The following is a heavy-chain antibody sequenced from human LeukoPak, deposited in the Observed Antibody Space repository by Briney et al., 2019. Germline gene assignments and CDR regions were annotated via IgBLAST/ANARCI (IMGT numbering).Heavy chain of an antibody. V-gene: IGHV4-4*07. Sequence: SETLSLTCTVSGGSISSYYWSWIRQPAGKGLEWIGRIYTSGSTGYNPSLKTRVTMSVDTSKNQFSLKLSSVTAADTAVYYCARVDLRAAYFDYWGQGTLVTVSS. CDR1: GGSISSYY. CDR3: ARVDLRAAYFDY. D-gene: IGHD2-15*01. CDR2: IYTSGST. J-gene: IGHJ4*02.